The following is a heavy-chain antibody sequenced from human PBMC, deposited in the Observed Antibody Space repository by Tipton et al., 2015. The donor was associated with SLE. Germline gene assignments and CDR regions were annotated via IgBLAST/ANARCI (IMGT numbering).Heavy chain of an antibody. CDR1: GFTFSDYY. Sequence: GSLRLSCAASGFTFSDYYMSWIRQAPGKGLAGVSYISSSSSYSNYADSVKGRFTISRDNAKNSLYLQMNSLRAEDTAVYYCARFIAARVPGAFDIWGQGTMVTVSS. D-gene: IGHD6-6*01. V-gene: IGHV3-11*06. CDR3: ARFIAARVPGAFDI. J-gene: IGHJ3*02. CDR2: ISSSSSYS.